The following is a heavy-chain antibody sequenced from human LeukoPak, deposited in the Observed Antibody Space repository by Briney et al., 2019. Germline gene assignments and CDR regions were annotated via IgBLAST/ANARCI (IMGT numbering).Heavy chain of an antibody. CDR2: ISAYNGNT. Sequence: GASVKVSCKASGYTFTSYGLSWVRQAPGQGLEWMGWISAYNGNTNYAQKLQGRVTMTADTSTSTAYMDLRSLRSDDTAVYYCAREMPAAAGSDAFDIWGQGTMVTVSS. D-gene: IGHD6-13*01. V-gene: IGHV1-18*01. CDR1: GYTFTSYG. J-gene: IGHJ3*02. CDR3: AREMPAAAGSDAFDI.